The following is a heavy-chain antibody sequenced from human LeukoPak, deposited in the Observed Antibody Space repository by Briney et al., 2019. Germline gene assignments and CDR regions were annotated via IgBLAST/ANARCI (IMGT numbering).Heavy chain of an antibody. Sequence: SGTLSLACAVSGGSISSSNWWSWVRQPPGKGLEWIGEIYHSGSTNYNPSLKSRVTISVDKSKNQFSLKLSSVTAADTAVYYCAREMITFGGADAFDIWGQGAMVTVSS. J-gene: IGHJ3*02. V-gene: IGHV4-4*02. CDR3: AREMITFGGADAFDI. CDR2: IYHSGST. CDR1: GGSISSSNW. D-gene: IGHD3-16*01.